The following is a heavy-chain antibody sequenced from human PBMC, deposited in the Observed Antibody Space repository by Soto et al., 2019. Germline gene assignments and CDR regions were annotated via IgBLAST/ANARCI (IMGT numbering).Heavy chain of an antibody. Sequence: PSETLSLTCTVSGGSVSSGGSYWSWIRQPPGKGLEWIGYIYYSGSTNYNLSLKSRVTISVDTSKNQFSLKLSSVTAADTAVYYCARGLPSGSYLPYYNYYGIDVWGQGTTVTVSS. J-gene: IGHJ6*02. CDR1: GGSVSSGGSY. CDR2: IYYSGST. V-gene: IGHV4-61*08. CDR3: ARGLPSGSYLPYYNYYGIDV. D-gene: IGHD1-26*01.